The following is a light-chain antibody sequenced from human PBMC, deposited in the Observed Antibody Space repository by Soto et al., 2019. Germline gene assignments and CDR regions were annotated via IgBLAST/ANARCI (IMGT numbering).Light chain of an antibody. CDR1: QTVDSNY. CDR3: QQYGGSPT. CDR2: GTS. V-gene: IGKV3-20*01. Sequence: EIVLTQSPGTLSLSPGERATLSCRASQTVDSNYLAWYQQKPGQAPGLLMYGTSSRATGFPDRFSGSGSGTDFTLTISRLEPEDFAVYYCQQYGGSPTFGQGTKVEIK. J-gene: IGKJ1*01.